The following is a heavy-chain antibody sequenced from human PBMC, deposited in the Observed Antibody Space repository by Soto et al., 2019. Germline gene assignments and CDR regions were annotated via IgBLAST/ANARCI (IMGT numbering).Heavy chain of an antibody. CDR3: ARVDYGDYGEGAGDMDV. CDR1: GGSISSGGYY. V-gene: IGHV4-31*03. J-gene: IGHJ6*03. D-gene: IGHD4-17*01. CDR2: IYYSGST. Sequence: SETLSLTCTVSGGSISSGGYYWSWIRQHPGKGLEWIGYIYYSGSTNYNPSLKSRVTISVDTSKNQFSLKLSSVTAADTAVYYCARVDYGDYGEGAGDMDVWGKGTTVTVSS.